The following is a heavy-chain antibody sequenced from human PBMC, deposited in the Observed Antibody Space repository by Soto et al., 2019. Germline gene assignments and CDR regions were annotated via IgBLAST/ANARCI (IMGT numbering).Heavy chain of an antibody. Sequence: ASVKVSCKASGNTFTSYSVYWVRQAPGQRLEWMGWINPGNGNTKNSQKFQGRVTITRGTFASTAYMELSSLRSEDTAVYYCARGASSVTTFYFDLWGRGTLVTVSS. CDR2: INPGNGNT. V-gene: IGHV1-3*01. D-gene: IGHD4-17*01. J-gene: IGHJ2*01. CDR3: ARGASSVTTFYFDL. CDR1: GNTFTSYS.